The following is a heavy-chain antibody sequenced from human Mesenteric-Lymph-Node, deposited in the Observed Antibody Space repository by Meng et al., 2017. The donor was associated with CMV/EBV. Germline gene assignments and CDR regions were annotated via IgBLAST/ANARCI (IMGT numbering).Heavy chain of an antibody. J-gene: IGHJ4*02. Sequence: SGFTFSSYAMSWVRQAPGKGLEWVAVLWFDETIKYYSDSVRGRFSVSRDDSKNTLYLQMNSLRAEDTAVYFCASLTGYSSSWDPFDFWGQGTLVTVSS. CDR3: ASLTGYSSSWDPFDF. CDR1: GFTFSSYA. V-gene: IGHV3-33*08. D-gene: IGHD6-13*01. CDR2: LWFDETIK.